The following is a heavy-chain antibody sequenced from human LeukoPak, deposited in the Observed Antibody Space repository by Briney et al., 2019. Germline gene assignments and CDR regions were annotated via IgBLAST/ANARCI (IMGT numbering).Heavy chain of an antibody. CDR1: GFTFSSYA. CDR2: ISSSSSTI. CDR3: ARVAKSGPSYFFDY. V-gene: IGHV3-48*01. J-gene: IGHJ4*02. Sequence: GGSLRLSCAASGFTFSSYAMNWVRQAPGKGPEWVSYISSSSSTIYYADSVKGRFTISRENAKNSFYLQMNSLRAGDTAVYYCARVAKSGPSYFFDYWGQGTLVTVSS. D-gene: IGHD3-3*01.